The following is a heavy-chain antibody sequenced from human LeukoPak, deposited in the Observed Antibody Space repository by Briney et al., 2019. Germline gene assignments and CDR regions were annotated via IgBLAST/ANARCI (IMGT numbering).Heavy chain of an antibody. CDR1: GYTFTSYG. J-gene: IGHJ6*03. D-gene: IGHD2-2*01. V-gene: IGHV1-18*01. CDR3: ARVGYCRSTSCLYYYYYYMDV. Sequence: ASVKVSCKASGYTFTSYGISWVRQAPGQGLEWMGWISAYNGNTNYAQKLQGRVTMTTDTSTSTAYMELRSLRSDDTAVYYCARVGYCRSTSCLYYYYYYMDVWGKGTTVTVSS. CDR2: ISAYNGNT.